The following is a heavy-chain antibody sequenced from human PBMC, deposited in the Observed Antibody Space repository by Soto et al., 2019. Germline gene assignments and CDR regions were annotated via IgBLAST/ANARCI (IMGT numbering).Heavy chain of an antibody. V-gene: IGHV3-33*01. CDR1: GFTFSSYG. Sequence: QVQLVESGGGVVQPGRSLRLSCAASGFTFSSYGMHWVRQAPGKGLEWVAVIWYDGSNKYYADSVKGRFTISRDNSKNTLYLQMNSRRAEDTAVYYCARERRGSSSWYNTDYYGMDVWGQGTTVTVSS. J-gene: IGHJ6*02. CDR3: ARERRGSSSWYNTDYYGMDV. D-gene: IGHD6-13*01. CDR2: IWYDGSNK.